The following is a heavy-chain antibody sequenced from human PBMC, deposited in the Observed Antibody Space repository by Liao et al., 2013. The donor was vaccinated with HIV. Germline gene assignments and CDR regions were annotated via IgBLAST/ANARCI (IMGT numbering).Heavy chain of an antibody. CDR2: IYHSGTS. V-gene: IGHV4-30-2*01. CDR3: ATTDQYYDFWNGYENWFDP. Sequence: QLQLQESGSGLVKPSQILSLTCAVSGDSINSAGYSWSWIRQPPGKGLEWIGHIYHSGTSHYNPSLKSRLTISVDRSKNQFSLNLTSVTAADTAVYYCATTDQYYDFWNGYENWFDPWGQGTLVTVSS. CDR1: GDSINSAGYS. J-gene: IGHJ5*02. D-gene: IGHD3-3*01.